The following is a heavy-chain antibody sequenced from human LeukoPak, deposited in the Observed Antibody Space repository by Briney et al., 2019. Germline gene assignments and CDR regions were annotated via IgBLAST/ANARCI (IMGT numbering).Heavy chain of an antibody. CDR2: ISSSGSTI. CDR3: AKNGVGAEYYFDY. J-gene: IGHJ4*02. CDR1: GFTFSDHY. D-gene: IGHD1-26*01. Sequence: GSLRLSCAGSGFTFSDHYMSWIRQAPGKGLEWVSYISSSGSTIYYADSVKGRFTISRDNSKNTLYLQMNSLRAEDTAVYYCAKNGVGAEYYFDYWGQGTLVTVSS. V-gene: IGHV3-11*04.